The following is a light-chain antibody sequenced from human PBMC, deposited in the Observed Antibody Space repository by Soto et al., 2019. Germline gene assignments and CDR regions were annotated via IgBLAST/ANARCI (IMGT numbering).Light chain of an antibody. CDR1: QSVLYSSNNKNY. Sequence: DIVMTQSPDSLAVSLGERATINCKSSQSVLYSSNNKNYLAWYQQKPGQPPKLLIYWASTRESGVPDRFSGSGSGTDFTLTISSLQAEDMAVYYCQHLETFGQGTKLEIK. J-gene: IGKJ2*01. CDR3: QHLET. CDR2: WAS. V-gene: IGKV4-1*01.